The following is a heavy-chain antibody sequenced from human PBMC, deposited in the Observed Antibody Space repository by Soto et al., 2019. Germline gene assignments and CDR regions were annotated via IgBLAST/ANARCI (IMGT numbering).Heavy chain of an antibody. D-gene: IGHD1-26*01. CDR3: ARKRWGVDS. V-gene: IGHV4-31*01. J-gene: IGHJ4*02. CDR2: IYYTGNS. Sequence: QVQLQESGPELVKSSQTLSLTCTVSNGSISTNGHYLTWIRQRPGKGLEWIAYIYYTGNSYYKPSLKSLLTISTVKHKNMYAMQLRSMTAADTAVYYCARKRWGVDSGGKGNLITVSS. CDR1: NGSISTNGHY.